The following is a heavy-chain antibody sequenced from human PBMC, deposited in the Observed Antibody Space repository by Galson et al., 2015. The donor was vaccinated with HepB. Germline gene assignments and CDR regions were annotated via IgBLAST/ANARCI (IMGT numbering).Heavy chain of an antibody. CDR1: GYSFTNYW. J-gene: IGHJ1*01. CDR2: IDPSDSDT. CDR3: AVRGAAEFFQH. Sequence: QSGAEVKKPGESLKISCKGSGYSFTNYWIGWVRQMPGKGLEWMGIIDPSDSDTRYSPSFQGQITISADKSISTAYLQWSSLKASDTAIYYCAVRGAAEFFQHWGQGTLVTVSS. V-gene: IGHV5-51*01.